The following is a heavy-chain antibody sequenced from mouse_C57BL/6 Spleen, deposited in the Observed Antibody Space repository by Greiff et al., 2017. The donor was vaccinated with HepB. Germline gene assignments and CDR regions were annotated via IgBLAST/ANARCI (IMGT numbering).Heavy chain of an antibody. D-gene: IGHD2-3*01. CDR1: GYSITSGYY. V-gene: IGHV3-6*01. CDR2: ISYDGSN. J-gene: IGHJ4*01. CDR3: ARADGPGDYAMDY. Sequence: EVKLVESGPGLVKPSQSLSLTCSVTGYSITSGYYWNWIRQFPGNKLEWMGYISYDGSNNYNPSLKNRISITRDTSKNQFFLKLNSVTTEDTATYYCARADGPGDYAMDYWGQGTSVTVSS.